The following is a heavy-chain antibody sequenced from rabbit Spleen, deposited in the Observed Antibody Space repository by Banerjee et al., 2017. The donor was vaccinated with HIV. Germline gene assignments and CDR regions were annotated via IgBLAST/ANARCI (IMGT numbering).Heavy chain of an antibody. J-gene: IGHJ6*01. V-gene: IGHV1S40*01. D-gene: IGHD8-1*01. CDR2: IDTGSRDFT. Sequence: QSLEESGGDLVKPGASLTLTCTASGFSFSSSYFMCWVRQAPGKGLEWIACIDTGSRDFTYYASWAKGRFTISKPSSTTVTLQMTSLTAADTATYFCARDTGSSFSTYGMDLWGPGTLVTVS. CDR3: ARDTGSSFSTYGMDL. CDR1: GFSFSSSYF.